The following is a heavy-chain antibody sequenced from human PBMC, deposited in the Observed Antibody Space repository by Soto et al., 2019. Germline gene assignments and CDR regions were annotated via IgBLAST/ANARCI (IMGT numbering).Heavy chain of an antibody. Sequence: QVQLVESGGGVVQPGRSLRLSCAASGFTFSSYAMHWVRQAPGKGLEWVAVISYDGSNKYYADSVKGRFTISRDNSKNTLYLQMNSLRAEDTAVYYCARQGGNPFAYWGQGTLVTVSS. J-gene: IGHJ4*02. CDR2: ISYDGSNK. CDR3: ARQGGNPFAY. D-gene: IGHD2-15*01. V-gene: IGHV3-30-3*01. CDR1: GFTFSSYA.